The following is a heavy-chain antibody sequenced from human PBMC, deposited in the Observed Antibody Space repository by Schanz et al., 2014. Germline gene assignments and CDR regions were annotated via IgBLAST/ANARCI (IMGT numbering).Heavy chain of an antibody. CDR2: ISRDGTTS. Sequence: QVQLVESGGGVVQAGKSLRLSCAASGFIFNDYYMNWIRQAPGKGLEWLSYISRDGTTSYYADSVKGRFTISRDNAKNSLYLQMNGLRPEDTAFYYCAKALGLRPFDYWGQGTLVTVSS. V-gene: IGHV3-11*01. J-gene: IGHJ4*02. CDR3: AKALGLRPFDY. CDR1: GFIFNDYY. D-gene: IGHD2-21*01.